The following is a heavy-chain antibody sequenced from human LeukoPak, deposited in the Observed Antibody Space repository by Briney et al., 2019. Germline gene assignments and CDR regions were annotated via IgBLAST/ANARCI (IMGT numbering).Heavy chain of an antibody. V-gene: IGHV3-53*01. CDR2: IYTGGGT. D-gene: IGHD3-22*01. Sequence: GGTLRLSCAASGFTFSNYGISWVRQAPGKGLEWVSVIYTGGGTDHADSVKGRFTISRDNSKNTLSLQMNSLRADDTAIYYCTRSGYRHPYHFESWGQGTLVIVSS. CDR1: GFTFSNYG. CDR3: TRSGYRHPYHFES. J-gene: IGHJ4*02.